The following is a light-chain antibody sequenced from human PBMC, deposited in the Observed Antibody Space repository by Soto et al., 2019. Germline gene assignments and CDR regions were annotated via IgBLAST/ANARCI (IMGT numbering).Light chain of an antibody. CDR3: SSYTSSSTYV. J-gene: IGLJ1*01. Sequence: QSALTQPASVSGSPGHSMIISCNGTSSDVGGYNYVSWYQQHPGKAPKLMIYDVSNRPSGVSNRFSGSKSGNTASLTISGLQAEDEADYYCSSYTSSSTYVFGTGTKVTVL. CDR2: DVS. V-gene: IGLV2-14*01. CDR1: SSDVGGYNY.